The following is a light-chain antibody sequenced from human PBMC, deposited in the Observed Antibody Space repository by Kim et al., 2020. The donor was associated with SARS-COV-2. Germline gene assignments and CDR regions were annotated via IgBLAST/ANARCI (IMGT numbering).Light chain of an antibody. J-gene: IGLJ3*02. CDR1: SGHSSYA. CDR3: QTWGTGINWV. V-gene: IGLV4-69*01. Sequence: QLVLTQSPSASASLGASVKLTCTLSSGHSSYAIAWHQQKPEKGPRYLMKLNSDGSHSKGDGIPDRFSGSSSGAERYLTISSLQSEDEADYYCQTWGTGINWVFGGGTQLTVL. CDR2: LNSDGSH.